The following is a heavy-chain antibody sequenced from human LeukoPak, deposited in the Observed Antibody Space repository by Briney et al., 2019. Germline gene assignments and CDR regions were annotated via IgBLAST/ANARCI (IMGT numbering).Heavy chain of an antibody. D-gene: IGHD6-19*01. CDR2: IYYSGST. Sequence: KPSETLSLTCTVSGGSISSYYWSWIRQPPGKGLEWIGYIYYSGSTNYHPSLKSRVTISVDTSKNQFSLKLSSVTAADTAVYYCARRARSSGWYYYYYMDVWGKGTTVTVSS. J-gene: IGHJ6*03. CDR1: GGSISSYY. V-gene: IGHV4-59*08. CDR3: ARRARSSGWYYYYYMDV.